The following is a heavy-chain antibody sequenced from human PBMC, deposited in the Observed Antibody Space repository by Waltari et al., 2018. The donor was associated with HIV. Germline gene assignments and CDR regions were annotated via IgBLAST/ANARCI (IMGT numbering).Heavy chain of an antibody. CDR3: ARQVLLWFGERPGWFDP. V-gene: IGHV4-39*01. Sequence: QLQLQASGPGLVKPSETLSLTCTVPGGSISSSSYSWGWIRQPHGKGLEWIGSIYYSGSTYYNPSLKSRVTISVDTSKNQFSLKLSSVTAADTAVYYCARQVLLWFGERPGWFDPWGQGTLVTVSS. D-gene: IGHD3-10*01. CDR2: IYYSGST. CDR1: GGSISSSSYS. J-gene: IGHJ5*02.